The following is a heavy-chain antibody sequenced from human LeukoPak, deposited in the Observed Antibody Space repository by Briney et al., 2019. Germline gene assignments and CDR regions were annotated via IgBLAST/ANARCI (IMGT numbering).Heavy chain of an antibody. D-gene: IGHD3-22*01. Sequence: ASVKVSCKASGYTFTGYYMHWVRQAPGQGLEWIGWINPNSGGTNYAQKFQGRVTMTRDTSISTAYMELSRLRSDDTAVYYCAREKAPYYYDSSGYFRYGMDVWGQGTTVTVSS. CDR2: INPNSGGT. CDR1: GYTFTGYY. J-gene: IGHJ6*02. CDR3: AREKAPYYYDSSGYFRYGMDV. V-gene: IGHV1-2*02.